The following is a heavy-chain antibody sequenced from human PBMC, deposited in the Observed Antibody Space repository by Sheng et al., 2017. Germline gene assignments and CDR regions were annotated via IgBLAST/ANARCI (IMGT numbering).Heavy chain of an antibody. CDR3: ARDGPRXVVPAAMIPYYFDY. V-gene: IGHV1-18*01. D-gene: IGHD2-2*01. J-gene: IGHJ4*02. CDR2: ISAYNGNT. CDR1: GYTFTSYG. Sequence: QVQLVQSGAEVKKPGASVKVSCKASGYTFTSYGISWVRQAPGQGLEWMGWISAYNGNTNYAQKLQGRVTMTTDTSTSTAYMELRSLRSDDTAVYYCARDGPRXVVPAAMIPYYFDYWGQGTLVTVSS.